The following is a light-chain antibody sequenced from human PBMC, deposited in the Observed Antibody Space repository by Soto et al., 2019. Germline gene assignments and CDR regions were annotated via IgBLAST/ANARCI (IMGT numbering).Light chain of an antibody. CDR1: QSISSW. CDR2: DAS. J-gene: IGKJ1*01. CDR3: QQYTSYGT. Sequence: DIQMTQSPSTLCASVGDRVTITCRASQSISSWLAWYLQKPGKAPKLPIYDASSLESGVPSRFSGSGSGTEFTLTIRSLQPDDFATYCCQQYTSYGTFGQGNKVEIK. V-gene: IGKV1-5*01.